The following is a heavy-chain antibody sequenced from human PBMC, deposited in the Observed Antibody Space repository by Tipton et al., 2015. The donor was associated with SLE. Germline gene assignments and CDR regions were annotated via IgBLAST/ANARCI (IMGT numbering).Heavy chain of an antibody. V-gene: IGHV4-38-2*02. Sequence: TLSLTCTVSGYSISSGYYWGWIRQPPGKGLEWIGYIYYSGSTNYNPSLKSRVTISVGTSKNQFSLKLSSVTAADTAVYYCARHNGVNLFDYWGQGTLVTVSS. CDR3: ARHNGVNLFDY. CDR2: IYYSGST. CDR1: GYSISSGYY. J-gene: IGHJ4*02. D-gene: IGHD2-8*01.